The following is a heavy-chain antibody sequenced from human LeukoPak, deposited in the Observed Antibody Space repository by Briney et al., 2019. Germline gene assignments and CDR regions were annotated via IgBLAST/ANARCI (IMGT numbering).Heavy chain of an antibody. V-gene: IGHV3-9*01. Sequence: PGGSLRLSCAASGFTFDDYAMHWVRQAPGKGLEWVSGISWNSGSIGYADSVKGRFTISRDNAKNSLYLQMNSLRAEDTAVYYCARVDRQQLADYWGQGTLVTVSS. CDR1: GFTFDDYA. J-gene: IGHJ4*02. CDR3: ARVDRQQLADY. CDR2: ISWNSGSI. D-gene: IGHD6-13*01.